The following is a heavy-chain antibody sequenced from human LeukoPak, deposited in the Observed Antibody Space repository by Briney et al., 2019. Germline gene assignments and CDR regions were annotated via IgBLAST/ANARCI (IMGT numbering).Heavy chain of an antibody. CDR3: ARDRGESYFDY. V-gene: IGHV3-7*01. D-gene: IGHD3-10*01. CDR1: GFSFSSYW. Sequence: GGSLRLSCAGSGFSFSSYWMSWVRQAPGKGLEWVANIKRDGSKIYYVDSVKGRFTISRDNAKNSLYLQMNSLRAEDTAVYYCARDRGESYFDYWGQGTLVTVSS. J-gene: IGHJ4*02. CDR2: IKRDGSKI.